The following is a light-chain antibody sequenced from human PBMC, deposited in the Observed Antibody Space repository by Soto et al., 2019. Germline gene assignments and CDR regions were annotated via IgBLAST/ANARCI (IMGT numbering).Light chain of an antibody. J-gene: IGKJ4*01. CDR1: QSVGSSY. CDR2: GAS. V-gene: IGKV3-20*01. Sequence: EIVLTQSPGTLSLSPGESTTLSCRASQSVGSSYLAWYQHKPGQAPRLLIYGASSRATGIPDRFSGSGSGTDFTLTISRLEPEDFAVYYCQQYGSSPRTFGGGTKVDIK. CDR3: QQYGSSPRT.